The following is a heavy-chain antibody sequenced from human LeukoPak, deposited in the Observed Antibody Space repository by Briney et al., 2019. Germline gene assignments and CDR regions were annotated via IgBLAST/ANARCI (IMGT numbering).Heavy chain of an antibody. Sequence: PGGSLRLSCAASGLTFSNYAMNWVRQAPGKGLEWVSVISGSGGSTYYAGSVKDRFTISRDNSKNTLYLQMNSLRAEDTAVYYCAKRDNRGWYYFDSWGQGTLVTVSS. J-gene: IGHJ4*02. CDR1: GLTFSNYA. CDR2: ISGSGGST. D-gene: IGHD6-19*01. V-gene: IGHV3-23*01. CDR3: AKRDNRGWYYFDS.